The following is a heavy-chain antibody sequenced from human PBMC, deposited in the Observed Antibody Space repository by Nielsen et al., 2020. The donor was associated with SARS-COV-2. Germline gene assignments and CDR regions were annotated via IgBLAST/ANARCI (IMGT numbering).Heavy chain of an antibody. V-gene: IGHV1-18*01. J-gene: IGHJ4*02. CDR2: ISAYNGNT. D-gene: IGHD2-15*01. CDR3: ARDRGYCSGGSCYGLDY. Sequence: ASVKVSCKASGGTFSSYGISWVRQAPGQGLEWMGWISAYNGNTNYAQKLQGRVTMTTDTSTSTAYMELRSLRSDDTAVYYCARDRGYCSGGSCYGLDYWGQGTLVTVSS. CDR1: GGTFSSYG.